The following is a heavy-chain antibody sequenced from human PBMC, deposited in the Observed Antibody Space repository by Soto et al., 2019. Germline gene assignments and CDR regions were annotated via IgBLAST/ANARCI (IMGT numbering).Heavy chain of an antibody. J-gene: IGHJ4*02. Sequence: EVQLLESGGGLVQPGGSLRLSCAASGFTFSSYAMTWVRQAPGKGLEWVSVFYSGGRTYYAASVKGRFTISRDTSKNTLYLQMNGLRAEDTAVYYCARVRRGYYGSGSYYFDYWGRGTLVTVSS. CDR1: GFTFSSYA. CDR2: FYSGGRT. V-gene: IGHV3-23*03. D-gene: IGHD3-10*01. CDR3: ARVRRGYYGSGSYYFDY.